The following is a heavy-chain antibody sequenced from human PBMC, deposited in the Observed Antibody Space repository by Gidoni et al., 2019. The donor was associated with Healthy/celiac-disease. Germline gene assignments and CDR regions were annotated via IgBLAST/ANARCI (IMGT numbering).Heavy chain of an antibody. J-gene: IGHJ6*02. Sequence: QVQLQPWGAGLLKPSATLSLTCSVYGGSFSGYYLTWIRQPPGKGPEWIGEINHSGSTNYNPSLKSRVTISVDTSKNQFSLKLSSVTAADTAVYYCARGGAITMVRGVIRSYGMDVWGQGTTVTVSS. CDR2: INHSGST. D-gene: IGHD3-10*01. CDR1: GGSFSGYY. CDR3: ARGGAITMVRGVIRSYGMDV. V-gene: IGHV4-34*01.